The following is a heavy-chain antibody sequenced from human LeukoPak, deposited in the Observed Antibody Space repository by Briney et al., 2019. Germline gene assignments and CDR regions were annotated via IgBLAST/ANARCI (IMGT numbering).Heavy chain of an antibody. CDR3: ARATLHNWFDP. CDR1: GYTFTAYY. J-gene: IGHJ5*02. Sequence: ASVKVSCKASGYTFTAYYIHWVRQAPGQGLEWMGWINPNSGGTHYAQKFQGRVTMTRDTSISTASMQLSRLRSDDTAVYYCARATLHNWFDPWGRGTLVTVSS. V-gene: IGHV1-2*02. CDR2: INPNSGGT. D-gene: IGHD1-26*01.